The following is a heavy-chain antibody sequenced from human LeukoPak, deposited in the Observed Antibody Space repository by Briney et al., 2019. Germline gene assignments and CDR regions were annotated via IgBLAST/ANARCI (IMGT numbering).Heavy chain of an antibody. D-gene: IGHD6-6*01. J-gene: IGHJ4*02. CDR3: ASAGGDSRSPLPFYY. Sequence: GGSLRLSCAASGFALSSHWMTWVRQVPGRGPEWVANVNRDGSETYYLDSVKGRFTISKDNAKNSLYLQMNSLRAEDTAVYYCASAGGDSRSPLPFYYWGQGTLVTVSS. CDR2: VNRDGSET. V-gene: IGHV3-7*03. CDR1: GFALSSHW.